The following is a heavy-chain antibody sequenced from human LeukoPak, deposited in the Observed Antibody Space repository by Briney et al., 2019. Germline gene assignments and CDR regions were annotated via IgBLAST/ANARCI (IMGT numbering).Heavy chain of an antibody. CDR1: GGSFSGYY. Sequence: PSETLSLTCAVYGGSFSGYYWSWIRQPPGKGLEWIGEINHSGGTNYNPSLKSRVTISVDTSKNQFSLKLSSVTAADTAVYYCARRSSRTGDAFDIWGQGTMVTVSS. D-gene: IGHD6-6*01. V-gene: IGHV4-34*01. J-gene: IGHJ3*02. CDR2: INHSGGT. CDR3: ARRSSRTGDAFDI.